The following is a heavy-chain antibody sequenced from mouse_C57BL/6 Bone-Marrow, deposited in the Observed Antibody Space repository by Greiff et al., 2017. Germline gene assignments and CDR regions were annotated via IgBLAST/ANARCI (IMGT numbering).Heavy chain of an antibody. CDR3: ARDRWLPHYYAMDY. D-gene: IGHD2-2*01. Sequence: EVKVVESGGGLVKPGGSLKLSCAASGFTFSSYAMSWVRQTPEKRLEWVATISDGGSYTYYPDNVKGRFTISRDNAKNNLYLQMSHLKSEDTAMYYCARDRWLPHYYAMDYWGQGTSVTVSS. V-gene: IGHV5-4*01. CDR1: GFTFSSYA. CDR2: ISDGGSYT. J-gene: IGHJ4*01.